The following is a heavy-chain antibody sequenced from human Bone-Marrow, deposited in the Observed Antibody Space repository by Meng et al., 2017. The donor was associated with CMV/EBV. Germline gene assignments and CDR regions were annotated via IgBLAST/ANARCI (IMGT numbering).Heavy chain of an antibody. V-gene: IGHV3-21*01. J-gene: IGHJ6*02. D-gene: IGHD2-2*01. CDR2: ISSSSSYI. CDR3: ARGSSCSSTSCYPNYYYYYGMDV. CDR1: GFTFSSYS. Sequence: GGSLRLSCAASGFTFSSYSMNWVRQAPGKGLEWVSSISSSSSYIYYADSVKGRFTISRDNAKNSLYQQMNSLRAEDTAVYYCARGSSCSSTSCYPNYYYYYGMDVWGQGTTVTVSS.